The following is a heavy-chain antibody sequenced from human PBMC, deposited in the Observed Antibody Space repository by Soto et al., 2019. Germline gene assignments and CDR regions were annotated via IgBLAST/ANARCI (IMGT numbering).Heavy chain of an antibody. Sequence: QLQLQESGSGLVKPSQNLSLTCAVSGGSISSGGYSWSWIRQPPGKGLEWIGYINHSGSTYYNPSLKSRVTISVDRSKNQFSLKLSSVTAAATAVYYCARAGGLGAVAVDYWGQGTLVTVSS. CDR3: ARAGGLGAVAVDY. D-gene: IGHD6-19*01. CDR1: GGSISSGGYS. J-gene: IGHJ4*02. V-gene: IGHV4-30-2*01. CDR2: INHSGST.